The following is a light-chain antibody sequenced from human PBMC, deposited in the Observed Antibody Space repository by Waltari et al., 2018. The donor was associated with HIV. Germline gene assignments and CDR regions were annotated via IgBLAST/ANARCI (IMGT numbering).Light chain of an antibody. CDR2: KDN. Sequence: SYDLTQLPSVSVSPGQTARIACSGDELPKHYSYWYQQRLGQAPVLLIYKDNERPSGIPERFSGSSSGTTVTLTITGVQADDEADYWCQSADSSGAWVFGGGTKLTVL. J-gene: IGLJ3*02. CDR3: QSADSSGAWV. CDR1: ELPKHY. V-gene: IGLV3-25*03.